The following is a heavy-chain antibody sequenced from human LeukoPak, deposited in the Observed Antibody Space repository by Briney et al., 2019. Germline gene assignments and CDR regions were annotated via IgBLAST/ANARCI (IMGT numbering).Heavy chain of an antibody. D-gene: IGHD3-22*01. Sequence: PGGSLRLSCAASGFNFSTYTMNWVRQAPGKGLEGLSYITSSSNSIYYADSVKGRFTISRDNAKNSLYLQMDSLRAEDTAVYYCARASSGYGFYSNYWGQGTLVTVSS. CDR3: ARASSGYGFYSNY. CDR1: GFNFSTYT. J-gene: IGHJ4*02. V-gene: IGHV3-48*01. CDR2: ITSSSNSI.